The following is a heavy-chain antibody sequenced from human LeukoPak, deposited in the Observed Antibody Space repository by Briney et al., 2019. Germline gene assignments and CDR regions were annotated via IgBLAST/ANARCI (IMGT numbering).Heavy chain of an antibody. V-gene: IGHV4-59*12. D-gene: IGHD1-26*01. CDR2: IYYSGST. J-gene: IGHJ4*02. CDR1: GGSISSYY. CDR3: ARGYPKGVFDN. Sequence: SETLSLTCTVSGGSISSYYWSWIRQPPGKGLEWIGYIYYSGSTYYDPSLKSRVTISVDRSKNQFSLKLSSVTAADTAVYYCARGYPKGVFDNWGQGTLVTVSS.